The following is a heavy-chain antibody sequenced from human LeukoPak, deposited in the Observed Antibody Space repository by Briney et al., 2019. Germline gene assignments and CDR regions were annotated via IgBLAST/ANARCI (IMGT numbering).Heavy chain of an antibody. CDR3: ARRGGYSYGPSFDY. D-gene: IGHD5-18*01. V-gene: IGHV5-51*01. CDR2: IYPGDSDT. J-gene: IGHJ4*02. Sequence: RGESLKISCKGSGYNFTRYWIGWVRQMPGKGLEWMGIIYPGDSDTRYSPSFQGQVTISADTSINTAYLQWSSLKASDTAVYYCARRGGYSYGPSFDYWGQGTLVTVSS. CDR1: GYNFTRYW.